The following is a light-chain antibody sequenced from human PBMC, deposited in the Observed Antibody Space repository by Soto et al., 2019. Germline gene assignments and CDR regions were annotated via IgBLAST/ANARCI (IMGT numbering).Light chain of an antibody. CDR2: AAS. CDR1: QSISSY. J-gene: IGKJ4*01. V-gene: IGKV1-39*01. Sequence: DIQMTQSPSSLSASVGDRVTITCRASQSISSYLNWYQQKPGKAPTLLIYAASSLQSGVPSRFSGSGSGTDFTLTISSLHPEDFATYYCQQSYSTQLTFGGGTKVEIK. CDR3: QQSYSTQLT.